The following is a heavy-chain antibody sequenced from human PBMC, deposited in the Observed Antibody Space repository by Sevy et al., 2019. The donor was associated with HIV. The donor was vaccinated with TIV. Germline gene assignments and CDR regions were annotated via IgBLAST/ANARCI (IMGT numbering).Heavy chain of an antibody. Sequence: GGSLRLSCAASGFTFSSYEMHWVRQAPGKGLEWVSYISSSGSTIYDADSVKGRFTISRDNAKNSLYLQMNTLRAEDTAVYYCARAGGPTGLDYWGQGTLVTVSS. V-gene: IGHV3-48*03. CDR2: ISSSGSTI. CDR3: ARAGGPTGLDY. J-gene: IGHJ4*02. CDR1: GFTFSSYE. D-gene: IGHD4-17*01.